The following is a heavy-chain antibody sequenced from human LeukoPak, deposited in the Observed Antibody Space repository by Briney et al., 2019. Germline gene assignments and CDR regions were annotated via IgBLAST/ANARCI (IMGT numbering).Heavy chain of an antibody. J-gene: IGHJ4*02. CDR1: GFTFSNAW. Sequence: GGSLRLSCAASGFTFSNAWMNWVRQAPGKGLEWVSSISTSSSYIHYADSVKGRFTISRDNAKNSLYLQMNSLRAEDTAVYYCARGTLNIPGEHGAFDYWGQGTLVTVSS. CDR3: ARGTLNIPGEHGAFDY. D-gene: IGHD1-14*01. CDR2: ISTSSSYI. V-gene: IGHV3-21*01.